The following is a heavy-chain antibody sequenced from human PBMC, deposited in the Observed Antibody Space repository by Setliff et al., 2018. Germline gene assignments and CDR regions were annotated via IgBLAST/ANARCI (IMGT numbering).Heavy chain of an antibody. CDR3: AREVGTSTSSDAFDV. CDR2: IYHSGSA. D-gene: IGHD1-26*01. J-gene: IGHJ3*01. Sequence: TLSLTCTVSGDSISSGDYFWSWIRQPPGKGLEWIAYIYHSGSAYYNPSLKSRVTMSVDTSKNQFSLHLTSVTAADTAAYYCAREVGTSTSSDAFDVWGQGMMVTVSS. V-gene: IGHV4-30-4*08. CDR1: GDSISSGDYF.